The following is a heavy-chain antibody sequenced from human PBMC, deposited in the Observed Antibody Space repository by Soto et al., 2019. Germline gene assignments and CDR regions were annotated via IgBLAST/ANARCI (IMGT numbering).Heavy chain of an antibody. J-gene: IGHJ6*03. CDR2: IKQDGSEK. CDR3: ARCKPVPYCSSTSCTYYYYYYYMDF. CDR1: GFTFSSYW. V-gene: IGHV3-7*01. D-gene: IGHD2-2*01. Sequence: GGSLRLSCAASGFTFSSYWMSWVRQAPGKGLEWVANIKQDGSEKYYVDSVKGRFTISRDNAKNSLYLQMNSLRAEDTAVYYCARCKPVPYCSSTSCTYYYYYYYMDFWGKGTTVTVSS.